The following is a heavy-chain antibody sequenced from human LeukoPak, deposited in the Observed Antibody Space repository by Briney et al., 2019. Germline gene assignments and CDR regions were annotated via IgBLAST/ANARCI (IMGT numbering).Heavy chain of an antibody. D-gene: IGHD6-6*01. V-gene: IGHV3-21*01. J-gene: IGHJ4*02. CDR3: ARLYSSSSGLRASDY. CDR2: ISSGSIYI. CDR1: GFTFSSYS. Sequence: GGSLRLSCAASGFTFSSYSMNWVRQAPGKGLEWVSCISSGSIYINYADSVKGRFTIPRDNAKNSLYLQMNSLRAEDTAVYYCARLYSSSSGLRASDYWGQGTLVTVSS.